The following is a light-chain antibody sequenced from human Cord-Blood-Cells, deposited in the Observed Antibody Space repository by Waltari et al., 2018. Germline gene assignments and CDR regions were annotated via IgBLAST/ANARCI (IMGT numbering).Light chain of an antibody. CDR2: RNN. Sequence: QSVLTQPPSASGTPGQRVTISSSGSSSNSGSNYVYWYQQLPGTAPKLLIYRNNQRPSGVPDRFSGSKSGTSASLAISGLRSEDEADYYCAAWDDSLSGPVFGGGTKLTVL. CDR3: AAWDDSLSGPV. J-gene: IGLJ2*01. V-gene: IGLV1-47*01. CDR1: SSNSGSNY.